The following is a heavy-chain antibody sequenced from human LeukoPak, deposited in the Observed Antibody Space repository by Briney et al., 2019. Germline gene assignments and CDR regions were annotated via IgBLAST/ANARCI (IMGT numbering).Heavy chain of an antibody. CDR2: IYTSGST. Sequence: SETLSLTCTGSGGSISSYYWSWIRQPAGKGLECIGRIYTSGSTNYNPSLKSRVPMSVDTSKNQFSLKLSSVTAADTAVYYCAREGDGGHNWFDPWGQGTLVTVSS. D-gene: IGHD1-26*01. J-gene: IGHJ5*02. V-gene: IGHV4-4*07. CDR1: GGSISSYY. CDR3: AREGDGGHNWFDP.